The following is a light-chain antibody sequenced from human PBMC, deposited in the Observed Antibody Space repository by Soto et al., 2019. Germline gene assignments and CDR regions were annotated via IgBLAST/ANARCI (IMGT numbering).Light chain of an antibody. CDR1: NSNIGRYS. CDR2: SDD. J-gene: IGLJ3*02. CDR3: AAWDDNLNGPL. V-gene: IGLV1-44*01. Sequence: QSALTQPHSLSGTPGQRVTISCSGSNSNIGRYSVNWYQHFPGTAPKILIYSDDEPPSGVPDRFSGSKSGTSASLAISGLQSEDEAEYYCAAWDDNLNGPLFGGGTKLTVL.